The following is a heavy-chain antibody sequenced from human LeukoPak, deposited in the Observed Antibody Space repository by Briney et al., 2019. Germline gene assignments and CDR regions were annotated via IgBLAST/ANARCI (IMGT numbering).Heavy chain of an antibody. CDR2: IYSDNT. CDR1: GFTVSSNS. J-gene: IGHJ4*02. D-gene: IGHD3-10*02. Sequence: GGSLRLSCTVSGFTVSSNSMSWVRQAPGKGLEWVSFIYSDNTHYSDSVKGRSTISRDNSKNTLYLQMNSLRAEDTAVYYCAREMFGELFVDYWGQGTLVTVSS. V-gene: IGHV3-53*01. CDR3: AREMFGELFVDY.